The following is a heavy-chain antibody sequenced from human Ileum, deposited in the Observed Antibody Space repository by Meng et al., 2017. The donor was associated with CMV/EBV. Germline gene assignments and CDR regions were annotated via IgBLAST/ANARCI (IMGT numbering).Heavy chain of an antibody. CDR2: IYHTGSF. CDR1: GDSISSNNW. CDR3: ARVFHPLGTNGPRMFDS. V-gene: IGHV4-4*02. Sequence: QVQLQESGPGLVKPSGTLSLTCAVSGDSISSNNWWSWVRQSPGKGLEWIGAIYHTGSFNYNPSLKRRVTISLDKSKNHFSLRLNSVTAADTAFYYCARVFHPLGTNGPRMFDSWGQGTLVTVSS. J-gene: IGHJ4*02. D-gene: IGHD1-1*01.